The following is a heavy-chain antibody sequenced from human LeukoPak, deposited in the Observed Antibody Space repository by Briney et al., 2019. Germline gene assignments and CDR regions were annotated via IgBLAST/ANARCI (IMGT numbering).Heavy chain of an antibody. CDR1: GGSFSGYY. V-gene: IGHV4-34*01. CDR3: ARHRCSGGSCYPMNWFDP. J-gene: IGHJ5*02. D-gene: IGHD2-15*01. Sequence: ETLSLTCDVYGGSFSGYYWSWIRQPPGKGLEWIGEINHSGSTNYNPSLKSRVTISIDTSKNQFSLKLSSVTAADTAVYYCARHRCSGGSCYPMNWFDPWGQGTLVTVSS. CDR2: INHSGST.